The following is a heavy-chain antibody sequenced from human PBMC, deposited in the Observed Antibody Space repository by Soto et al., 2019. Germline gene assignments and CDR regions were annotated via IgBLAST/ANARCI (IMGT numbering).Heavy chain of an antibody. CDR3: ARDKELPSPFSYAFDI. V-gene: IGHV3-7*03. CDR2: IKQDGSEK. J-gene: IGHJ3*02. D-gene: IGHD1-26*01. Sequence: LTLSRAASGFTFSSYWMSSVRQAPGKGLEWVANIKQDGSEKYYVDSVKGRFTISRDNAKNSLYLQMNSLRAEDTAVYYCARDKELPSPFSYAFDIWGQGTMVAVSS. CDR1: GFTFSSYW.